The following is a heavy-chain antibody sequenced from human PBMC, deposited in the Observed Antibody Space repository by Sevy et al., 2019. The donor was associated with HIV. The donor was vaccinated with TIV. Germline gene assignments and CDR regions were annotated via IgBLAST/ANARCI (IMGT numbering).Heavy chain of an antibody. V-gene: IGHV3-21*01. CDR1: GFSFNTYT. D-gene: IGHD1-26*01. J-gene: IGHJ4*02. CDR3: AIVPDSGGRGRADY. CDR2: ISSSGVYE. Sequence: GGSLRLSCAASGFSFNTYTFYWVRQAPGEGLEWISSISSSGVYEYYADSVRRRFTISRDNAKNSLSLQMNGLRVEDTGVYYCAIVPDSGGRGRADYWGQGTRVTVSS.